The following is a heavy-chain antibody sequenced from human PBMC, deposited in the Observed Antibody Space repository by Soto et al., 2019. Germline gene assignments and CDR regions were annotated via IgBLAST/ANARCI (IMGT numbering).Heavy chain of an antibody. J-gene: IGHJ3*02. CDR1: GGTFSSDA. CDR2: IIPIFGTA. CDR3: ARAREFSGYSRDAFDI. D-gene: IGHD3-22*01. V-gene: IGHV1-69*01. Sequence: QVQLVESGDGVEKPGSSVTLSCTASGGTFSSDAISWRRQAPGQGLEWMGGIIPIFGTANYAQKFQCRVTITADESTSTAYMELSSLRSEDTAVYYCARAREFSGYSRDAFDIWGQGTMVTVSS.